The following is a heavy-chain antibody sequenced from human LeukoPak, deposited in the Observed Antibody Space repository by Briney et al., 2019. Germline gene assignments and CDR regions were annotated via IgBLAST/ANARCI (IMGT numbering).Heavy chain of an antibody. CDR1: GGSISSGAYY. D-gene: IGHD6-13*01. V-gene: IGHV4-31*03. CDR2: IYHSGSA. Sequence: SETLSLTCTVSGGSISSGAYYWNWIRRHPGKGLEWIGYIYHSGSAYYNPPLKSRITISVDTSKNHFSLKLSSVTAADTAVYSCATSGYSSSWLGVFDYWGQGTLVAVSS. J-gene: IGHJ4*02. CDR3: ATSGYSSSWLGVFDY.